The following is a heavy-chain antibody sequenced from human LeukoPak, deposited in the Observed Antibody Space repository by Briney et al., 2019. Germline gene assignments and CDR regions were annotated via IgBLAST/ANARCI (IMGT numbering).Heavy chain of an antibody. CDR1: GFTFSSYA. CDR3: ARAGMIVWGAFDI. Sequence: PGGSLRLSCAASGFTFSSYAMSWVRQAPGKGLEWVSAISGSGGSTYYADSVKGRFTISRDNSKNTLYLQMNSLRAEDTAVYYCARAGMIVWGAFDIWGQGTMVTVSS. V-gene: IGHV3-23*01. CDR2: ISGSGGST. J-gene: IGHJ3*02. D-gene: IGHD3-22*01.